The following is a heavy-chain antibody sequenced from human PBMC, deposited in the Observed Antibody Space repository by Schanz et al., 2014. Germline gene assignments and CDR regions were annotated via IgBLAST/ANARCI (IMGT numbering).Heavy chain of an antibody. CDR1: GYSFTDYA. J-gene: IGHJ4*02. CDR3: ARDRVSFVRGPLGVD. V-gene: IGHV1-18*01. Sequence: QLMQSGSEVRKPGASVRVSCKASGYSFTDYAIHWVRQAPGQGLEWMGWISGYNGDTNYAPKFQDRVTMTTDTSTGITSLELRNLKSDDTAVYYCARDRVSFVRGPLGVDWGQGTQVIVPS. D-gene: IGHD3-10*01. CDR2: ISGYNGDT.